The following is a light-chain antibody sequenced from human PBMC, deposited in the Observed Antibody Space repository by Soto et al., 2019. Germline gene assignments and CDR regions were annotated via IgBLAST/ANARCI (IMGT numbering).Light chain of an antibody. V-gene: IGKV3-11*01. Sequence: TQSPATLSASPGEIVSLSCRASQSIGPNLAWYHQRHGQAPRLIISWASTRASGVPARFIGRGFGTEFTLTISSLDPEDFAVYYCQSRSSWPPVLTFGGGTKVEIK. CDR1: QSIGPN. J-gene: IGKJ4*01. CDR2: WAS. CDR3: QSRSSWPPVLT.